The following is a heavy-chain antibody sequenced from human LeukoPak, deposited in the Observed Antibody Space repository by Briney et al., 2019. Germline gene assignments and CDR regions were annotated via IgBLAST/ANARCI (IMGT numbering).Heavy chain of an antibody. CDR1: GDSISSSSYY. CDR2: TFYSGST. V-gene: IGHV4-39*01. Sequence: SETLSLTCTVSGDSISSSSYYWDWIRQPPGKGLEWIGSTFYSGSTYYNPSLKSRVTISVDTSKNQFSLKLSSVTAADTAVYYCARPYSSSWYAFDYWGQGTLVTVSS. J-gene: IGHJ4*02. CDR3: ARPYSSSWYAFDY. D-gene: IGHD6-13*01.